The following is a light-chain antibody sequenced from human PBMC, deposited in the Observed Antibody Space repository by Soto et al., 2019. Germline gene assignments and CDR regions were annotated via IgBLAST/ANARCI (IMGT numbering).Light chain of an antibody. CDR3: ASYTGSDTLV. Sequence: QSALTQPPSASGTPGQSVTISCTGTSSDVGGYNYVSWYQQHPGKAPKLMIYEVSKRPSGVPDRLSGSKSGNTASLTVSGLQVEDEADYYCASYTGSDTLVFGGGTKLTVL. J-gene: IGLJ2*01. CDR1: SSDVGGYNY. V-gene: IGLV2-8*01. CDR2: EVS.